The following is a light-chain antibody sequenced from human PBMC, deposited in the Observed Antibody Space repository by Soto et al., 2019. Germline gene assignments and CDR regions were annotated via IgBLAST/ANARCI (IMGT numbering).Light chain of an antibody. CDR3: QQYGSSSLT. V-gene: IGKV3-20*01. CDR1: QSVSSSY. Sequence: EIVLTQSPGTLSLSPGERATLSCRASQSVSSSYLAWYQQKPGQAPRLLIYGASSSATGIPDRFSGSGSGKDFTLTISRLEPEDFAVYYCQQYGSSSLTFGGGTKVEIK. CDR2: GAS. J-gene: IGKJ4*01.